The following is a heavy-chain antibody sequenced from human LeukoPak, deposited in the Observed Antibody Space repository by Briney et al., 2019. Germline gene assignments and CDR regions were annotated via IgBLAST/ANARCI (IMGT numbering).Heavy chain of an antibody. D-gene: IGHD3-9*01. CDR1: GFTFSSYA. CDR2: ISGSGGST. CDR3: AKGFDYDILTGYYPYYFDY. J-gene: IGHJ4*02. Sequence: GGSLRLSCAAYGFTFSSYAMSWVRQAPGKGLEWVSAISGSGGSTYYADSVKGRFTISRDNSKNTLYLQMNSLRAEDTAVYYCAKGFDYDILTGYYPYYFDYWGQGTLVTVSS. V-gene: IGHV3-23*01.